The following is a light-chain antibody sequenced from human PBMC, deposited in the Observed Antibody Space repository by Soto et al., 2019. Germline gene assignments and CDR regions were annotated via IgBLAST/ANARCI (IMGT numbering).Light chain of an antibody. V-gene: IGLV1-40*01. CDR2: GNN. CDR3: QSYDSGLRGWV. J-gene: IGLJ3*02. Sequence: QSVLTQSPSVSGAPGQRVTVSCTGSSSNIGADYDVHWYQHLPGTAPKLLIFGNNYRPSGVPDRFSGSKSGTSASLAITGLQAEDEADYYCQSYDSGLRGWVFGGGTKVTVL. CDR1: SSNIGADYD.